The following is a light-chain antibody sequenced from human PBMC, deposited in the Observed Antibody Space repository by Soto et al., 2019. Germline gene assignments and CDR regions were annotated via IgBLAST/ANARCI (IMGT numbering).Light chain of an antibody. J-gene: IGLJ1*01. CDR2: EVS. Sequence: QSALTQPASVSGSPGQSITISCTGTSSDVGSYNLVSWYQQHPGKAPKLMIYEVSKRPSGVSNRFSGSKSGNTASLTISGLQAEVEADYYCCSYAGSSTFYVCGTGTKSPS. CDR1: SSDVGSYNL. CDR3: CSYAGSSTFYV. V-gene: IGLV2-23*02.